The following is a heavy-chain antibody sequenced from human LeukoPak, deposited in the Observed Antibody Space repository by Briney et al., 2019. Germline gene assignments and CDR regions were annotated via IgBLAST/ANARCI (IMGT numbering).Heavy chain of an antibody. CDR1: GYTFTGYY. CDR3: AREWELLRKYLYH. J-gene: IGHJ1*01. D-gene: IGHD1-26*01. V-gene: IGHV1-2*02. CDR2: INPNSGGT. Sequence: ASVKVSCKASGYTFTGYYLHWVRQAPGQGLDWMGWINPNSGGTTYAQNFKGRVTMTWDTSISTAHMELSRLRSDDTAVYYCAREWELLRKYLYHWGQGTLVTVSS.